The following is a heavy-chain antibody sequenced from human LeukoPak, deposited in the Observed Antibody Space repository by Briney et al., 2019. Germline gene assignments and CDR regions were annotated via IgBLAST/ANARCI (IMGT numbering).Heavy chain of an antibody. J-gene: IGHJ6*02. CDR3: ARELELTSGYYGMDV. D-gene: IGHD1-7*01. V-gene: IGHV3-48*01. CDR2: ISSSSSTI. CDR1: GFTFSSYS. Sequence: GGSLRLSCAASGFTFSSYSMNWVRQAPGKGLEWVSYISSSSSTIYYADSVKGRFTISRDNAKNSLYLQMNSLRAEDTAVYYCARELELTSGYYGMDVWGQGTTVTVSS.